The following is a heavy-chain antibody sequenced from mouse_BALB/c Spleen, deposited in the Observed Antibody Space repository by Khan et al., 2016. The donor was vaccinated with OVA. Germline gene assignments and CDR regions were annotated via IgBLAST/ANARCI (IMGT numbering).Heavy chain of an antibody. Sequence: EVELVESGPDLVKPSQSLSLTCTVTGYSITSGYNWHWIRQFPGNKLEWVGYIHYSGITNYNPSLKSRISITRDTYRNQIFLQLNSVTTEDTATYYCARDDYAWFSYWGQGTLVTVSP. CDR2: IHYSGIT. CDR1: GYSITSGYN. CDR3: ARDDYAWFSY. V-gene: IGHV3-1*02. J-gene: IGHJ3*01. D-gene: IGHD2-4*01.